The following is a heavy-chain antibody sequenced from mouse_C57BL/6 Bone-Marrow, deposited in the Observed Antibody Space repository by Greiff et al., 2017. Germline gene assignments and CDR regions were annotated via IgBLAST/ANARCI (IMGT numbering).Heavy chain of an antibody. D-gene: IGHD2-3*01. CDR2: IYPGSGNT. CDR3: ARGIYDHWYFDA. V-gene: IGHV1-66*01. Sequence: QVQLQQSGPELVKPGASVKISCKASGYSFTSYYIHWVKQRPGQGLEWIGWIYPGSGNTKYNEKFKGKATLTADTSSSTAYMQLSSLTSEDSAVYYCARGIYDHWYFDAWGTGTTVTVSS. J-gene: IGHJ1*03. CDR1: GYSFTSYY.